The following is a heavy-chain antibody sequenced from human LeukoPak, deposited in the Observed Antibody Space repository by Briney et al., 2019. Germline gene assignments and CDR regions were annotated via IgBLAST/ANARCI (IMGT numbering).Heavy chain of an antibody. J-gene: IGHJ4*02. Sequence: GGSLRLSCAASGFTFSSYEMNWVRQAPGKGLEWVSYISSSGSRIYYTASVKGRFTISRDNAKNSLYLQMNSLRVEDTALYYCARNTLAIAAAAFFDFWSQGTLVTVSS. CDR1: GFTFSSYE. V-gene: IGHV3-48*03. D-gene: IGHD6-13*01. CDR3: ARNTLAIAAAAFFDF. CDR2: ISSSGSRI.